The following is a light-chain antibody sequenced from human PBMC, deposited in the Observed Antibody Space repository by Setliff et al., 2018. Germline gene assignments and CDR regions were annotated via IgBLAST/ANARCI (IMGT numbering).Light chain of an antibody. CDR3: SSYTSSSTLV. J-gene: IGLJ1*01. V-gene: IGLV2-14*01. CDR1: SSDVGGYNY. CDR2: DVS. Sequence: QSVLTQPASVSGSPGQSITISCTGTSSDVGGYNYVSWYQQHPGKAPKLMIYDVSKRPSGVSNRSSGSKSGNTASLTISGLQAEDEADYYCSSYTSSSTLVFGTGTKGTV.